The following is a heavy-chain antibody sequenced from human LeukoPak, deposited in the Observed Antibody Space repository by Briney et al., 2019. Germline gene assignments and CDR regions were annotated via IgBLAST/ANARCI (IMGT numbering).Heavy chain of an antibody. Sequence: PSETLSLTCTVSGGSISSYYWSWVRQPPGKGLEWIGYIYYSGNTNYNPSLKSRVTISVDTSKKQFSLQLRSVTAADTAVYYCARLPRYDFWSWGQGTLVTVSS. J-gene: IGHJ4*02. CDR3: ARLPRYDFWS. CDR1: GGSISSYY. V-gene: IGHV4-59*08. CDR2: IYYSGNT. D-gene: IGHD3-3*01.